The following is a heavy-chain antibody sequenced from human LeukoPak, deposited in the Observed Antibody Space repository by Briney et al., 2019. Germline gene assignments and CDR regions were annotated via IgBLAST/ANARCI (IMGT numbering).Heavy chain of an antibody. CDR2: IKQDASDK. CDR3: VRDPVDY. J-gene: IGHJ4*02. V-gene: IGHV3-7*01. Sequence: PGGSLRLSCAASGFTFTNYWMSGVRPAPWKVLEWVASIKQDASDKYYVDSVKGRFTISRDNAKNSLFLQMISLRAEDTALYYCVRDPVDYWGQGILVTVSS. CDR1: GFTFTNYW.